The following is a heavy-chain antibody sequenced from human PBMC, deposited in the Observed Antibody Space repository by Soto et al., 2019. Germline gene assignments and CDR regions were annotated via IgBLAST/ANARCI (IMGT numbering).Heavy chain of an antibody. CDR1: GGSISSGDYY. J-gene: IGHJ4*02. Sequence: SETLSLTCTVSGGSISSGDYYWSWIRQPPGKGLEWIGYIYYSGSTYYNPSLKSRVTISVDTSKNQFSLKLSSVTAADTAVYYCARDEGDGSGGGGYYWGQGTLVTVSS. D-gene: IGHD3-10*01. CDR3: ARDEGDGSGGGGYY. CDR2: IYYSGST. V-gene: IGHV4-30-4*01.